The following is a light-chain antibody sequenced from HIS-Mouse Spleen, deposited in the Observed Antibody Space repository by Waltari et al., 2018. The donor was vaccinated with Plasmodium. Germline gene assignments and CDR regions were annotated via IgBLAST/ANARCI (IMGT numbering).Light chain of an antibody. J-gene: IGKJ2*01. Sequence: DIQMTHSPSSLSASVGDRVNFPCQARQDISNYLNWYQQKPGKAPKLLIYDASNLETGVPSRFSGSGSGTDFTFTISSLQPEDIATYYCQQYDNLPYTFGQGTKLEIK. CDR3: QQYDNLPYT. CDR2: DAS. V-gene: IGKV1-33*01. CDR1: QDISNY.